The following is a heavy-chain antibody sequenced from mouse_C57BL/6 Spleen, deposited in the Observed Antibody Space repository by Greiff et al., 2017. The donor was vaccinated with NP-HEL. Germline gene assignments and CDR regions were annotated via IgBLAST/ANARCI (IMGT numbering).Heavy chain of an antibody. V-gene: IGHV5-4*01. CDR1: GFTFSSYA. D-gene: IGHD3-1*01. CDR3: ARGRRDFDY. J-gene: IGHJ2*01. Sequence: EVQGVESGGGLVKPGGSLKLSCAASGFTFSSYAMSWVRQTPEKRLEWVATISDGGSYTYYPDNVKGRFTISRDNAKNNLYLQMSHLKSEDTAMYYCARGRRDFDYWGQGTTLTVSS. CDR2: ISDGGSYT.